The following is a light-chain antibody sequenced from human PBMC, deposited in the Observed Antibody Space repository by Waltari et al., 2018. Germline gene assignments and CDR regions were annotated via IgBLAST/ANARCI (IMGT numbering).Light chain of an antibody. Sequence: QSALTQPPSASGSPGQSVTISCTGTSTDVGGYKYVTWYQHHPGKAPKGMSYEVSKRPSGVPDRFSGSKSGNTASLTVSGLQAEDEADYYCSSYAGSTYVFGTGTKVTVL. J-gene: IGLJ1*01. V-gene: IGLV2-8*01. CDR2: EVS. CDR1: STDVGGYKY. CDR3: SSYAGSTYV.